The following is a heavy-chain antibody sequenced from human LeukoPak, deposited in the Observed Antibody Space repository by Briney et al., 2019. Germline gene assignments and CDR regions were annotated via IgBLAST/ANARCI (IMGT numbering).Heavy chain of an antibody. CDR2: ISYDGSNK. CDR3: ARPTAMVTAYFDY. Sequence: GGSLRLPCAASGFTFSSYAMHWVRQAPGKGLEWVAVISYDGSNKYYADSVKGRFTISRDNSKNTLYLQMNSLRAEDTAVYYCARPTAMVTAYFDYWGQGTLVTVSS. J-gene: IGHJ4*02. V-gene: IGHV3-30-3*01. D-gene: IGHD5-18*01. CDR1: GFTFSSYA.